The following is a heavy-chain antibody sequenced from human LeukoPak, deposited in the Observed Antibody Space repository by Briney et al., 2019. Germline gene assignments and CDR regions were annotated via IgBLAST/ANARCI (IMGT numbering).Heavy chain of an antibody. V-gene: IGHV3-9*03. J-gene: IGHJ4*02. CDR1: GFTFHDYA. CDR3: AKGPTYSSSSLFDY. Sequence: GGSLRLSCAASGFTFHDYAMHWVRQAPGKGLEWVSGISWNGGTIDYADSVKGRFTISGDNAKNSLYLQMNSLRPEDMALYYCAKGPTYSSSSLFDYWGQGILVAVSS. D-gene: IGHD6-6*01. CDR2: ISWNGGTI.